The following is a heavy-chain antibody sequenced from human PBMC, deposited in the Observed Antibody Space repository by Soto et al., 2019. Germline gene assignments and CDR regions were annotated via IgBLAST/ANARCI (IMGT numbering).Heavy chain of an antibody. CDR2: ISGSGDST. V-gene: IGHV3-23*01. CDR3: AKRATGTYFDY. CDR1: GFTFSSYA. J-gene: IGHJ4*02. Sequence: VQLLESGGGLVQPGGSLRLSCGASGFTFSSYAMSWVRQAPGKGLEWVSVISGSGDSTYYADSVKGRFTISRDNSNNTLYLQMNSLRAEDTAVYYCAKRATGTYFDYWGQGTLVTVSS. D-gene: IGHD1-1*01.